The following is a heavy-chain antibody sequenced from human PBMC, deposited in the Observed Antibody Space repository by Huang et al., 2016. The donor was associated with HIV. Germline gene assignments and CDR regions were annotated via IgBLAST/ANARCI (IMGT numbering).Heavy chain of an antibody. D-gene: IGHD4-17*01. J-gene: IGHJ4*02. CDR1: GFTFGLYW. Sequence: MVESGGGLVQPGGSLGLSFSDSGFTFGLYWITCVRKAPGKWLQWRTKRRNDVVENYDAAAGMGRFTTSRDNARNSVYLQMDNLRVDDTAVYYCGRASAYREYGADFWGQGTLVTVSS. V-gene: IGHV3-7*04. CDR3: GRASAYREYGADF. CDR2: RRNDVVEN.